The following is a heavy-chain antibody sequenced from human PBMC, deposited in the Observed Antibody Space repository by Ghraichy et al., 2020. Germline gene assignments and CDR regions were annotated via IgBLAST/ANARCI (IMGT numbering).Heavy chain of an antibody. Sequence: SVKVSCKASGGTFSSYAISWVRQAPGQGLEWMGRIIPILGIANYAQKFQGRVTITADKSTSTAYMELSSLRSEDTAVYYCAYPKGRSGSSPADAFDIWGQGTMVTVSS. CDR3: AYPKGRSGSSPADAFDI. V-gene: IGHV1-69*04. CDR2: IIPILGIA. CDR1: GGTFSSYA. J-gene: IGHJ3*02. D-gene: IGHD3-22*01.